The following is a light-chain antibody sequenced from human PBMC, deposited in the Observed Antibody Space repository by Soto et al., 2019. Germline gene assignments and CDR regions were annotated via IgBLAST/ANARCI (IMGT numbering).Light chain of an antibody. V-gene: IGKV3-15*01. CDR3: QQSDSWPRT. J-gene: IGKJ1*01. CDR2: GAS. Sequence: EIVFTLSPCTLSLSPGERATLSCRASQSVSNNYLAWYQQKPGQAPRLLIYGASTRATGVPARFSGSGSGTEFTLTISGLQSEDFAVYYCQQSDSWPRTFGQGTKVDI. CDR1: QSVSNN.